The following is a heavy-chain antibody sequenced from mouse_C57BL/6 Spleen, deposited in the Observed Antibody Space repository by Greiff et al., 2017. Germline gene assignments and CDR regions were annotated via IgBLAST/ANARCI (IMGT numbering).Heavy chain of an antibody. CDR2: IYPGDGDT. CDR1: GYAFSSYW. J-gene: IGHJ2*01. CDR3: ARSYDYDGYFDY. V-gene: IGHV1-80*01. Sequence: VKLMESGAELVKPGASVKISCKASGYAFSSYWMNWVKQRPGKGLEWIGQIYPGDGDTNYNGKFKGKATLTADKSSSTAYMQLSSLTSEDSAVYFCARSYDYDGYFDYWGQGTTLTVSS. D-gene: IGHD2-4*01.